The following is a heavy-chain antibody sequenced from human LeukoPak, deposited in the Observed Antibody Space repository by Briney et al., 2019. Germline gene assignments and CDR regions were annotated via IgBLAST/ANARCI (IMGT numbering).Heavy chain of an antibody. V-gene: IGHV4-39*07. J-gene: IGHJ4*02. CDR3: ASGSHLFDY. CDR2: IHSIGRT. CDR1: GGSISSGSFF. Sequence: SETLSLTCTLSGGSISSGSFFWDWLRQPPGKGLEWLGSIHSIGRTYYNPSPKSRLTMSVNTYKTQFSLKLSSVTAADTGVYYCASGSHLFDYWGEGTLVTVSS. D-gene: IGHD1-26*01.